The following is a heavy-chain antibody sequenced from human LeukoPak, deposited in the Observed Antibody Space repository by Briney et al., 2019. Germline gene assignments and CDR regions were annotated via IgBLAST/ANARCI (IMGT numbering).Heavy chain of an antibody. D-gene: IGHD6-13*01. Sequence: GGSLRLSCAASGFTFSTYAMSWVRQAPGKGLEWVSGISGSGGTTYYADSVKGRITISRDNSKNTLYLQMNSLRAEDTAVYYCARDLHIGAAGYYFDYWGQGTLVTVSS. CDR2: ISGSGGTT. CDR3: ARDLHIGAAGYYFDY. J-gene: IGHJ4*02. V-gene: IGHV3-23*01. CDR1: GFTFSTYA.